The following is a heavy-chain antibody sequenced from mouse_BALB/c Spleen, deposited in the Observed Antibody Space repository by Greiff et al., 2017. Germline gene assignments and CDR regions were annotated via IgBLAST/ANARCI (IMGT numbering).Heavy chain of an antibody. J-gene: IGHJ3*01. Sequence: QVQLKQSGAELVRPGTSVKVSCKASGYAFTNYLIEWVKQRPGQGLEWIGVINPGSGGTNYNEKFKGKATLTADKSSSTAYMQLSSLTSDDSAVYFCARRGWDGAWFAYWGQGTLVTVSA. V-gene: IGHV1-54*01. CDR3: ARRGWDGAWFAY. D-gene: IGHD4-1*01. CDR1: GYAFTNYL. CDR2: INPGSGGT.